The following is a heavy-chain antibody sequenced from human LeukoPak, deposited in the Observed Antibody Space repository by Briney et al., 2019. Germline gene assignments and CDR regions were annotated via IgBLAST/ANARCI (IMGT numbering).Heavy chain of an antibody. J-gene: IGHJ5*02. CDR3: ARTSSSSYGWFDP. D-gene: IGHD2-2*01. V-gene: IGHV4-39*01. CDR2: IYYSGST. CDR1: GGSISTNNYC. Sequence: SETLSLTCTVSGGSISTNNYCWGWMRQPPGKGLEWIGSIYYSGSTYYNPSLKSRVTISLDTSKNQFSLKVRSVTAADTAVYYCARTSSSSYGWFDPWGQGTLVTVSS.